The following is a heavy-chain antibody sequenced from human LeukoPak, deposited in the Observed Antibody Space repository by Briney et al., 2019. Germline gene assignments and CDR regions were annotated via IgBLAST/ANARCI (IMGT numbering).Heavy chain of an antibody. CDR1: GFTFSSHA. D-gene: IGHD3-10*01. Sequence: PGGSLRLSCAASGFTFSSHAMSWVRQAPGQGLEWVSAISGSGGSTYYADSVKGRFTISRDNSKNTLYLQMNSLRAEDTAVYYCAKDGRITMVRGVIDYWGQGTLVTVSS. J-gene: IGHJ4*02. CDR2: ISGSGGST. CDR3: AKDGRITMVRGVIDY. V-gene: IGHV3-23*01.